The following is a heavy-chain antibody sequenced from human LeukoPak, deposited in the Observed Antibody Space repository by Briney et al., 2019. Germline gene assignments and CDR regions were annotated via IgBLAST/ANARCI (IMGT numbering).Heavy chain of an antibody. CDR2: IIPIFGTA. CDR3: ATSYYYDSSGYYDPPFDY. Sequence: ASVKVSCKASGGTFSSYAISWVRQPPGQGLYWMGGIIPIFGTANYAQKFQGRVTITADESTSTAYMELSSLRSEDTAVYYCATSYYYDSSGYYDPPFDYWGQGTLVTVSS. J-gene: IGHJ4*02. V-gene: IGHV1-69*13. CDR1: GGTFSSYA. D-gene: IGHD3-22*01.